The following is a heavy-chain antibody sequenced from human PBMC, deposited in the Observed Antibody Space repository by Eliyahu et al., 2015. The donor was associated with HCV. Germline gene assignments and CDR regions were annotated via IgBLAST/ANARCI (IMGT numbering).Heavy chain of an antibody. CDR1: GFTFSSXA. V-gene: IGHV3-23*01. CDR2: ISGSGGST. CDR3: AKWKVATIRGEHYYYYGMDV. Sequence: EVQLXESGGGLVQPGGSLRLSCAASGFTFSSXAMSWVRQAPGXGLEWVSAISGSGGSTYXADSVKGRFTISRDNSKNTLYLQMNSLRAEDTAVYYCAKWKVATIRGEHYYYYGMDVWGQGTTVTVSS. D-gene: IGHD5-12*01. J-gene: IGHJ6*02.